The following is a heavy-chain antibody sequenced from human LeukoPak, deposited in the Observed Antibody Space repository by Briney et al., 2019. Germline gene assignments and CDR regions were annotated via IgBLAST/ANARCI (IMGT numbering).Heavy chain of an antibody. CDR3: TKGDGGWYPIDY. J-gene: IGHJ4*02. CDR1: GFTFKEYG. Sequence: PGAYLRLYCAASGFTFKEYGMSWVRQAPGKGLEWVSTINENARNTHYADSVQGRFTISRDNSKNTLLLQMNSLRVDDTALYYCTKGDGGWYPIDYWGQGTLVIVSS. CDR2: INENARNT. V-gene: IGHV3-23*01. D-gene: IGHD6-19*01.